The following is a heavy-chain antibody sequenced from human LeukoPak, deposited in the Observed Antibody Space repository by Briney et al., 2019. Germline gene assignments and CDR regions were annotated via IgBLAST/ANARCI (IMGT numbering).Heavy chain of an antibody. J-gene: IGHJ1*01. CDR3: ARRLLGYCSGGSCYSGYFQH. Sequence: PSETLSLTCIVSGGAISSYYWNWIRQPPGKGLEWIGYIYYSGSTNYNPSLKSRVTISVDTSKNQFSLNLSSVTAADTAVYYCARRLLGYCSGGSCYSGYFQHWGQGTLVTVSS. CDR2: IYYSGST. V-gene: IGHV4-59*01. D-gene: IGHD2-15*01. CDR1: GGAISSYY.